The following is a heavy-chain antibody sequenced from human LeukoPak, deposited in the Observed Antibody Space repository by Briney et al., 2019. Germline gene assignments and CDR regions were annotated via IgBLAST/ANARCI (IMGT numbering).Heavy chain of an antibody. Sequence: GGSLRLSCAASGFTFDDYAMHWVRQAPGKGLEWVSGISWNSGSIGYADSVKGRFTISRDNAKNSLYLQMNSLRAEDTALYYCAKGVTTHYYYYGMDVWGQGTTVTASS. CDR2: ISWNSGSI. V-gene: IGHV3-9*01. CDR1: GFTFDDYA. J-gene: IGHJ6*02. CDR3: AKGVTTHYYYYGMDV. D-gene: IGHD4-11*01.